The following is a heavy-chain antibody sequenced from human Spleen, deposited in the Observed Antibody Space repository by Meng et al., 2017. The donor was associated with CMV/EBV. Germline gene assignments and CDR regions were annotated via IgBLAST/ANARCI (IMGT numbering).Heavy chain of an antibody. CDR3: AKDLSFGYSSGVFDP. CDR1: GFSFSNFA. J-gene: IGHJ5*02. CDR2: IETGATRT. Sequence: GESLKISCAASGFSFSNFAMTWVRQAPGKGLEWVSVIETGATRTYYADSVKGRFIVTREDFKNTLFLQMNSLRAEDTAVYYCAKDLSFGYSSGVFDPWGQGTLVTVSS. V-gene: IGHV3-23*03. D-gene: IGHD5-18*01.